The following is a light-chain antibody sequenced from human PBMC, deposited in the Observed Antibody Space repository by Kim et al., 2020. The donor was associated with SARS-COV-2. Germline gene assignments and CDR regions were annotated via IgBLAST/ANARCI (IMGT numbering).Light chain of an antibody. J-gene: IGLJ3*02. CDR2: SNN. CDR3: AAWDDSLNACV. CDR1: SSNIGSNT. Sequence: ELTQPPSASGTPGQRVTISCSGRSSNIGSNTVNWYQQLPGTAPKLLIYSNNQRPSGVPDRFSGSKSVTSASLAISGLQSEDEAHYYCAAWDDSLNACVFGGGTKVTVL. V-gene: IGLV1-44*01.